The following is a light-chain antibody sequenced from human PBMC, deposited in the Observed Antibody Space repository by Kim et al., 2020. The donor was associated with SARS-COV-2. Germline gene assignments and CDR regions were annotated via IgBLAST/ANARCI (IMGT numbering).Light chain of an antibody. CDR2: GAS. J-gene: IGKJ4*01. V-gene: IGKV3-15*01. Sequence: VSPGERATLSCRASQSVNSNLAWYQQKPGQAPRLLICGASSRATGIPARFSGSGSGSEFTLTISSLQSEDFAVYYCQQYNNWPLTFGGGTKVDIK. CDR3: QQYNNWPLT. CDR1: QSVNSN.